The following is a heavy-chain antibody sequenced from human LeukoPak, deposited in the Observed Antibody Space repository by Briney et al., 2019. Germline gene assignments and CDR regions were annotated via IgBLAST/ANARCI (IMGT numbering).Heavy chain of an antibody. CDR3: ARVTTPYYSPGVFDY. J-gene: IGHJ4*02. CDR1: GGTFSSYA. CDR2: IIPIFGTA. D-gene: IGHD3-10*01. V-gene: IGHV1-69*13. Sequence: SVKVSCKASGGTFSSYAISWVRQAPGQGLEWMGGIIPIFGTANYAQKFQGRVTITADESTSTAYMELSSLRSEDTAVYYCARVTTPYYSPGVFDYWGQGTLVTVSS.